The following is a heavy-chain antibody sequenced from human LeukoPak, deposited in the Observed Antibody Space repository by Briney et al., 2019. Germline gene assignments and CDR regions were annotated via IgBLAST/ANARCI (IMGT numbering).Heavy chain of an antibody. CDR3: ARGHRYSSGWYNY. CDR2: INHSGST. J-gene: IGHJ4*02. Sequence: SETLSLTCAVYGGSFSGYYWSWIRQLPGKGLEWIGEINHSGSTNYNPSLKSRVTISVDTSKNQFSMKLSSVTAADTAVYYCARGHRYSSGWYNYWGQGTLVTVSS. V-gene: IGHV4-34*01. D-gene: IGHD6-19*01. CDR1: GGSFSGYY.